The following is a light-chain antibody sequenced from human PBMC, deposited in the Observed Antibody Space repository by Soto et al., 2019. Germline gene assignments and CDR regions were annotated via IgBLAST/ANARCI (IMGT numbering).Light chain of an antibody. V-gene: IGKV3-11*01. CDR3: QQRRKT. CDR1: QSVSSY. CDR2: DAS. J-gene: IGKJ1*01. Sequence: EIVLTQSPATLSLSPGERATISCRASQSVSSYLAWYQQKPGQAPRLLIYDASNRATGIPARFSGSGSGTNFTLTISSLEPEDFAVYYCQQRRKTFGQGTKVDIK.